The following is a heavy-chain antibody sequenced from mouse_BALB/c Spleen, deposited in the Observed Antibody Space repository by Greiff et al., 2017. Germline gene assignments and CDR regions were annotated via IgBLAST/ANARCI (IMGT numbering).Heavy chain of an antibody. Sequence: VQLQQSGPGLVKPSQSLSLTCSVTGYSITSGYYWNWIRQFPGNKLEWMGYISYDGSNNYNPSLKNRISITRDTSKNQFFLKLNSVTTEDTATYYCARGGHGSSFAYWGQGTLVTVSA. CDR1: GYSITSGYY. CDR2: ISYDGSN. J-gene: IGHJ3*01. D-gene: IGHD1-1*01. V-gene: IGHV3-6*02. CDR3: ARGGHGSSFAY.